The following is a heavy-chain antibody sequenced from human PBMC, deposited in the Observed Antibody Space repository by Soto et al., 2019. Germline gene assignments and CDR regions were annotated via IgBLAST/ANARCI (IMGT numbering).Heavy chain of an antibody. J-gene: IGHJ4*02. V-gene: IGHV1-69*01. CDR2: IIPIFGTA. Sequence: QVQLVQSGAAVKKPGSSVKVSCKASGGTFSSYAISWVRQAPVQWLEWMGGIIPIFGTANYAQKCQGSVTVTADESTSTDYMERRSLSSEYKAVYYCARPAHIGRYSYFDCWAKGPLVTASS. D-gene: IGHD1-26*01. CDR1: GGTFSSYA. CDR3: ARPAHIGRYSYFDC.